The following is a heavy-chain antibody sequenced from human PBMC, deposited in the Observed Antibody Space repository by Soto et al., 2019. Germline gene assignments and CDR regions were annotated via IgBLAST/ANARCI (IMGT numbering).Heavy chain of an antibody. Sequence: ASVKVSCKASGYTFTSYALHWVRQAPGQRLEWMGWINAGNGNTKYSKKFQGRVTITRDTSASTAYMELSSLRSEDTAVYYCARGSPGIVGASGAFDIWGQGTMVTVSS. CDR2: INAGNGNT. D-gene: IGHD1-26*01. CDR3: ARGSPGIVGASGAFDI. V-gene: IGHV1-3*01. CDR1: GYTFTSYA. J-gene: IGHJ3*02.